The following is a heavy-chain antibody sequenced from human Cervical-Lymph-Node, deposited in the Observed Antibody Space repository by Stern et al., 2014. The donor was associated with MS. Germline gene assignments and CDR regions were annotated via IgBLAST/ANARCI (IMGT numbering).Heavy chain of an antibody. CDR1: GYTFTEYA. CDR3: RVGSDAFDI. CDR2: IGTNIGNT. Sequence: VQLVQSGAEVKKPGASVKVSCKASGYTFTEYAISWVRQAPGQGLEWMGWIGTNIGNTNYAQKFQGRVTLATDTSTSTVYMELRSLRSDDTAMYYCRVGSDAFDIWGQGTMVTVSS. V-gene: IGHV1-18*01. J-gene: IGHJ3*02. D-gene: IGHD3-10*01.